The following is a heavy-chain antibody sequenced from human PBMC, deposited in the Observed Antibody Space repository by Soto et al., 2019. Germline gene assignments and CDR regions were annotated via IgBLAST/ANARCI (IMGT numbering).Heavy chain of an antibody. CDR2: IHPGDSDI. D-gene: IGHD1-26*01. Sequence: GESLKISCKGSGYSFTDYWIDWVRQMPGKGLEWMGIIHPGDSDIRYSPSFQGQVTISADRSISTAYLHWTSLKASDTAMYYCARRSSTTFSGRPYDSWGQGLLVSV. J-gene: IGHJ5*01. CDR1: GYSFTDYW. V-gene: IGHV5-51*01. CDR3: ARRSSTTFSGRPYDS.